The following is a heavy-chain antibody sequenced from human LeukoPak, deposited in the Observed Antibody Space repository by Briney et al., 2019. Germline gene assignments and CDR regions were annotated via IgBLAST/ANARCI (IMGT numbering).Heavy chain of an antibody. J-gene: IGHJ5*02. Sequence: AESLRLSCAASGFTFSSYSMSWVRQAPGKGLEWVSSISSSSSYIYYADSVKGRFTISRDNAKNSLYLQMTSLRAEDTAVYYCARDGYCSSTSCFSWGQGTLVTVSS. CDR2: ISSSSSYI. D-gene: IGHD2-2*01. V-gene: IGHV3-21*01. CDR1: GFTFSSYS. CDR3: ARDGYCSSTSCFS.